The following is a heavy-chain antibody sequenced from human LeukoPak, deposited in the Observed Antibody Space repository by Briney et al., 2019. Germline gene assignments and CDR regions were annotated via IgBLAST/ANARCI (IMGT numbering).Heavy chain of an antibody. CDR1: GYTFTGYY. CDR2: INPNSGGT. V-gene: IGHV1-2*02. J-gene: IGHJ5*02. D-gene: IGHD1-26*01. Sequence: ASVKVSCKASGYTFTGYYMHWVRQAPGQGLEWMGWINPNSGGTNYAQKFQGRVTMTRDTSISTAYMELSRLRSDDTAVYYCARRPDSGSYDQLFWFDPWGQGTLVTVSS. CDR3: ARRPDSGSYDQLFWFDP.